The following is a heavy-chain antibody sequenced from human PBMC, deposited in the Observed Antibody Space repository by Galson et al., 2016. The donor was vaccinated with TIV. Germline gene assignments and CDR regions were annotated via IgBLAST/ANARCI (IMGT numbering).Heavy chain of an antibody. CDR2: FNPSGGGT. J-gene: IGHJ6*02. Sequence: SVKVSCKASGYPVSTHYISWVRQGSGQGLEWMGIFNPSGGGTTYAQNFQGRLTMTSDTSTSIVYLELSSLRSEDTAVYFCARDRVVDATYYYYYFGLDVWGQGTAVTVSS. CDR1: GYPVSTHY. D-gene: IGHD2-15*01. V-gene: IGHV1-46*01. CDR3: ARDRVVDATYYYYYFGLDV.